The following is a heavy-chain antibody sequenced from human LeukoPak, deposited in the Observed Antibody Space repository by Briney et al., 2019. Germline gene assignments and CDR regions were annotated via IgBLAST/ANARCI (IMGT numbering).Heavy chain of an antibody. V-gene: IGHV3-43*02. Sequence: GGSLRLSCATSGFTFDDYAMHWVRHAPGKGLEWVSLISGDGGSTYYADSEKGRFTISRDNSKNSLYLQMNSLRTEDTALYYCAKDSRAPYSSGWYGGLDYWGQGTLVTVSS. CDR3: AKDSRAPYSSGWYGGLDY. CDR2: ISGDGGST. D-gene: IGHD6-19*01. CDR1: GFTFDDYA. J-gene: IGHJ4*02.